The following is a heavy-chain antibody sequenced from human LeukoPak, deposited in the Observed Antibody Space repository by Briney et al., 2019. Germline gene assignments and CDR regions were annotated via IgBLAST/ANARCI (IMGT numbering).Heavy chain of an antibody. J-gene: IGHJ6*02. D-gene: IGHD2-2*01. V-gene: IGHV4-31*03. CDR2: IYYSGST. Sequence: SQTLSLTCTVSGVSISSGGYYWSWLRQHPGKGLEWIGYIYYSGSTYYNPSLKSRVTISVDTSKNQFSLKLSSVTAADTAVYYCARDRVASDGRYCSSTSCPYGMDVWGQGTTVTVSS. CDR1: GVSISSGGYY. CDR3: ARDRVASDGRYCSSTSCPYGMDV.